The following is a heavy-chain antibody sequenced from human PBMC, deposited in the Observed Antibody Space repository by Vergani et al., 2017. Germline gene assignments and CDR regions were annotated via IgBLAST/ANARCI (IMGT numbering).Heavy chain of an antibody. CDR3: ARGRVITFGGVIVTIYYGMDV. CDR1: GGSFSGYY. D-gene: IGHD3-16*02. V-gene: IGHV4-34*01. CDR2: INHSGST. Sequence: QVQLQQWGAGLLKPSETLSLTCAVYGGSFSGYYWSWIRQPPGKGLEWIGEINHSGSTNYNPSLKSRVTISVDTSKNQFSLKLSSVTAADPAVYYCARGRVITFGGVIVTIYYGMDVWGQGTTVTVSS. J-gene: IGHJ6*02.